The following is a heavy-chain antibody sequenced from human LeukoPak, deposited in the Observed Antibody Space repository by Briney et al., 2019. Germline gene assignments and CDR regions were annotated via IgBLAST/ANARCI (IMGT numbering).Heavy chain of an antibody. V-gene: IGHV4-34*01. D-gene: IGHD3-10*01. CDR3: ARDRTVRGVIVDAFDI. J-gene: IGHJ3*02. CDR1: GGSFSGYY. CDR2: INHSGST. Sequence: SETLSLTCAVYGGSFSGYYWSWIRQPPGKGLEWIGEINHSGSTNYNPSLKSRVTISVDTSKNQFSLKLSSVTAADTAVYYCARDRTVRGVIVDAFDIWGQGTMVTVSS.